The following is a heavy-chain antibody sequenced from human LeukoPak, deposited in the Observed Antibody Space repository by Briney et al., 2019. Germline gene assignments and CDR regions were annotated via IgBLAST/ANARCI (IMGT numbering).Heavy chain of an antibody. V-gene: IGHV5-51*01. CDR1: GYSFTNYW. CDR3: ARRTSARHWFDP. Sequence: GESLKISCKGSGYSFTNYWIDWVRQVPGKGLEWMGIIYPGDSDTRYSPSFRGQVTISVDKSTNTAYLQWNSLQASDTAMYYCARRTSARHWFDPWGQGTLVTVSS. CDR2: IYPGDSDT. J-gene: IGHJ5*02.